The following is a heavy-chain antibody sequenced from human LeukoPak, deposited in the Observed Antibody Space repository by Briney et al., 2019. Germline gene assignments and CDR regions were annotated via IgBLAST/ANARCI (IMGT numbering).Heavy chain of an antibody. CDR2: ISAYNGNT. CDR1: GYTFTSYG. Sequence: GASVKVSCKASGYTFTSYGISWVRQAPGQGLEWMGWISAYNGNTNYAQKLQGRVTMTTDTSTSTAYMELSRLRSDDTAVYYCARQLEGYSYGDYYYYMDVWGKGTTVTVSS. J-gene: IGHJ6*03. V-gene: IGHV1-18*01. CDR3: ARQLEGYSYGDYYYYMDV. D-gene: IGHD5-18*01.